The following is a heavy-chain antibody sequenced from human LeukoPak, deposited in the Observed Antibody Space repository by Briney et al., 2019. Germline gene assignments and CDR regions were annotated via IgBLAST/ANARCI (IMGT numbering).Heavy chain of an antibody. CDR3: ARDPAPGEFDP. CDR2: INPNSGGT. V-gene: IGHV1-2*02. D-gene: IGHD1-1*01. Sequence: ASVKVSCKASGYTFTGDNMHWVRQAPGQGLEWMGWINPNSGGTNYAQKFQGRVTMTRDTSISTAYMELSRLRSDDTAAYYCARDPAPGEFDPWGQGSLVTVSS. CDR1: GYTFTGDN. J-gene: IGHJ5*02.